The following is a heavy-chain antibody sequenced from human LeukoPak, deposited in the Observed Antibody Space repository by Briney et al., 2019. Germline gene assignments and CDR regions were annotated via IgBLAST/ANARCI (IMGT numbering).Heavy chain of an antibody. CDR3: ARGTAYDSSGYPTGESDY. CDR2: INPNSGGT. CDR1: GYTFTGYY. V-gene: IGHV1-2*06. Sequence: ASVKVSCKASGYTFTGYYMHWVRQAPGQGLEWMGRINPNSGGTNYAQKFQGRVTITADESTSTAYMELSSLRSEDTAVYYCARGTAYDSSGYPTGESDYWGQGTLVTVSS. D-gene: IGHD3-22*01. J-gene: IGHJ4*02.